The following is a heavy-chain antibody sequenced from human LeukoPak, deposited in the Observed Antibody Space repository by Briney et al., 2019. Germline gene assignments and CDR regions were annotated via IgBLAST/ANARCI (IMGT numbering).Heavy chain of an antibody. V-gene: IGHV1-8*03. D-gene: IGHD2-2*01. Sequence: ASVKVSCTASGYTFTSYDINWVRQATGQGLEWMGWMNPNSGNTGYAQKFQGRVTITRNTSISTAYMELSSLRSEDTAVYYCARGRYCSSTSCLLYYYYYMDVWGKGTTVTVSS. CDR2: MNPNSGNT. J-gene: IGHJ6*03. CDR3: ARGRYCSSTSCLLYYYYYMDV. CDR1: GYTFTSYD.